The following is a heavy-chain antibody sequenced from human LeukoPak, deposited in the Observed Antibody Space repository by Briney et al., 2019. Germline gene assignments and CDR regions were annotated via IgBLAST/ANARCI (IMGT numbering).Heavy chain of an antibody. CDR2: IKQDGSEK. Sequence: TGGSLRLSCAASGFTFSSYGMHWVRQAPGKGLEWVANIKQDGSEKYYVDSVKGRFTISRDNAKNSLYLQMNSLRAEDTAVYYCAREVLGYFDYWGQGTLVTVSS. CDR1: GFTFSSYG. V-gene: IGHV3-7*01. J-gene: IGHJ4*02. D-gene: IGHD2-8*02. CDR3: AREVLGYFDY.